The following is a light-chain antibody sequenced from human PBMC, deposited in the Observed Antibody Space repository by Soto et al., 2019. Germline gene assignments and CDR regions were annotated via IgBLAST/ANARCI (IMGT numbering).Light chain of an antibody. CDR2: DDN. CDR1: NIGDSS. CDR3: HVWHSSSDRRV. J-gene: IGLJ1*01. V-gene: IGLV3-21*02. Sequence: SYVLTQPPSVSVAPGQTARIPCGGNNIGDSSVHWYQQKPGQAPVLVVYDDNDRPSGIPERFAGSASGDTATLIISRVGAEYEADYYCHVWHSSSDRRVFGAGTKVTVL.